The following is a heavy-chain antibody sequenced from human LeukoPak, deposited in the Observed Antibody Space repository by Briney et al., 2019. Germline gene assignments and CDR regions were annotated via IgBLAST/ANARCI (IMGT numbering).Heavy chain of an antibody. V-gene: IGHV1-8*01. CDR3: ARLSGGIAAAEDYYYYGMDV. J-gene: IGHJ6*02. Sequence: ASVKVSCKASGYTFTSYDINWVRQATGQGLEWMGWMNPNSGNTGYAQKFQGRVTMTRNTSISTAYMELSSLRSEDTAVYYCARLSGGIAAAEDYYYYGMDVWGQGTTVTVSS. CDR2: MNPNSGNT. CDR1: GYTFTSYD. D-gene: IGHD6-13*01.